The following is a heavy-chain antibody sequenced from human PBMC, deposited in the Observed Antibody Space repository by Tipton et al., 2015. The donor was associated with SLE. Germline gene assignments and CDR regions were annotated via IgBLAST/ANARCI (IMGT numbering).Heavy chain of an antibody. CDR3: ARDGDPSRLNWFDP. CDR2: IYYSGST. V-gene: IGHV4-34*11. J-gene: IGHJ5*02. CDR1: GGSFSGYY. D-gene: IGHD3-10*01. Sequence: TLSLTCAVYGGSFSGYYWSWIRQPPGKGLEWIGYIYYSGSTNYNPSLKSRVTISVDTSKNQFSLKLSSVTAADTAVYYCARDGDPSRLNWFDPWGQGTLVTVSS.